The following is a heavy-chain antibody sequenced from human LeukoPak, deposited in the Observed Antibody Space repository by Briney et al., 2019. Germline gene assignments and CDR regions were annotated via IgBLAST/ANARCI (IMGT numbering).Heavy chain of an antibody. D-gene: IGHD2-15*01. CDR1: GFTFSSYE. V-gene: IGHV3-48*03. CDR3: ARVGYCSGGSCWDLDY. CDR2: ISSSGSTI. Sequence: GGSLRLSCAASGFTFSSYEMNWVRQAPGKGLEWVSYISSSGSTIYYADSVKGRFTISRDNAKNSLYLQMNSLRAEDTAVYYCARVGYCSGGSCWDLDYWGRGTLVTVSS. J-gene: IGHJ4*02.